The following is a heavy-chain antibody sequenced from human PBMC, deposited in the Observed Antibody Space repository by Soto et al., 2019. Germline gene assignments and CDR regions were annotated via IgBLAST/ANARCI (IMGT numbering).Heavy chain of an antibody. CDR1: GFTFSSYG. Sequence: GGSLRLSCAASGFTFSSYGMHWVRQAPGKGLEWVAVISYDGSNKYYADSVKGRFPISRDSAKNSLYLQMNSLRAEDTAVYYCARDLGYYASDGYFDYWGHGTLVTVSS. J-gene: IGHJ4*01. D-gene: IGHD3-22*01. CDR2: ISYDGSNK. CDR3: ARDLGYYASDGYFDY. V-gene: IGHV3-30*12.